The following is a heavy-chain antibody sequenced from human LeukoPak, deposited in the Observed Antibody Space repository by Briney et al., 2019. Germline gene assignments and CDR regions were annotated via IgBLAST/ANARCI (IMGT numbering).Heavy chain of an antibody. CDR3: AREGYSNSFDY. J-gene: IGHJ4*02. V-gene: IGHV4-38-2*02. D-gene: IGHD4-11*01. CDR1: GYSISSGYY. Sequence: SETLSLTCTVSGYSISSGYYWGWIRQPPGKGLAWIGSIFHSGSTYYNPSLKSRVTISVDTSRNQFSLKVSSVTAADTAVYYCAREGYSNSFDYWGQGTLVTVSS. CDR2: IFHSGST.